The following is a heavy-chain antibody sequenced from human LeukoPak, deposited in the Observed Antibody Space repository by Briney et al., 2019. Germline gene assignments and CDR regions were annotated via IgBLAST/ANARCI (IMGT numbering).Heavy chain of an antibody. CDR1: GFTFDDYA. V-gene: IGHV3-9*01. Sequence: GGSLRLSCAASGFTFDDYAMHWVRQAPGKGLEGVSGISWNSGSIGYADSVKGRFTISRDNAKNSLYLQMNSLRAEDTALYYCAKDFGGTVTMGWFDPWGQGTLVTVSS. J-gene: IGHJ5*02. CDR3: AKDFGGTVTMGWFDP. D-gene: IGHD4-17*01. CDR2: ISWNSGSI.